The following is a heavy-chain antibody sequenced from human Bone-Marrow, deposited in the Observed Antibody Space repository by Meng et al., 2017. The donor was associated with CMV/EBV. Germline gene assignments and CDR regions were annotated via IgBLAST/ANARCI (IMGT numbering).Heavy chain of an antibody. CDR1: GYTFTSYG. D-gene: IGHD2-2*01. J-gene: IGHJ6*02. V-gene: IGHV1-18*01. Sequence: ASVKVSCKASGYTFTSYGISWVRQAPGQGLEWMGWISAYNGNTNYAQKLQGRVTMTTDTSTSTAYMELRSLRSEDTAVYYCARGRNQLLWVYYYYGMDVWGQGPTVTVSS. CDR2: ISAYNGNT. CDR3: ARGRNQLLWVYYYYGMDV.